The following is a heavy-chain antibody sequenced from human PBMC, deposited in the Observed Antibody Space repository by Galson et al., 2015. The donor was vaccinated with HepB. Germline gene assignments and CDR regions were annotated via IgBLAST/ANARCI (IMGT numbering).Heavy chain of an antibody. CDR2: INPNSGGT. D-gene: IGHD1-26*01. J-gene: IGHJ4*02. CDR3: ARVSGSYHLHFDY. V-gene: IGHV1-2*06. CDR1: GYTFTGYY. Sequence: SVKVSCKASGYTFTGYYMHWVRQAPGQGLEWMGRINPNSGGTNYAQKFQGRVTMTRDTSISTAYMELSRLRSDDTAVYYCARVSGSYHLHFDYWGQGTLVTVSS.